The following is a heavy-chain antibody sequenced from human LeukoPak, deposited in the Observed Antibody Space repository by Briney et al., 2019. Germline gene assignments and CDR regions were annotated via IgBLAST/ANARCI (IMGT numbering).Heavy chain of an antibody. CDR2: IYYSGNT. V-gene: IGHV4-59*01. J-gene: IGHJ4*02. D-gene: IGHD6-19*01. CDR1: GGSISSYY. Sequence: PSETLSLTCTVSGGSISSYYWSWIRQPPGKGLEWIGYIYYSGNTNYNPSLKSRVTISVDTSKNQFSLKLSSVTAADTAFYYCARDSAVGFDYWGQGTLVTVSS. CDR3: ARDSAVGFDY.